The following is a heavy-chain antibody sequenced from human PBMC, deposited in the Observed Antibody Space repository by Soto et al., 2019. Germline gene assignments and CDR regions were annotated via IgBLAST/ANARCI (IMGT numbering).Heavy chain of an antibody. CDR2: IKEDGSDK. CDR1: GFTFEKYW. Sequence: DVQLLESGGALVQPGESLRLSCAASGFTFEKYWMTWARQAPGKGLELVANIKEDGSDKTYVDSVKGRFTVSRDNTKDFLCLQINSLRDEDTAVYYCARGRSTDYWGQGTLVIVSS. V-gene: IGHV3-7*01. CDR3: ARGRSTDY. J-gene: IGHJ4*02.